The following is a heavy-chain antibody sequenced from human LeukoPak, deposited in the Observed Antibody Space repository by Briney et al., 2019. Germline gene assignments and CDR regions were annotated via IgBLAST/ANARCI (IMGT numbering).Heavy chain of an antibody. CDR1: GFTFSSYS. CDR2: ISSSSSYI. V-gene: IGHV3-21*01. CDR3: ARNLPYNYYGSGSYYTAIDY. Sequence: GGSLRLSCAASGFTFSSYSMNWVRQAAGKGLEWVSSISSSSSYIYYADSVKGRFTISRDNAKNSLYLQMNSLRAEDTAVYYCARNLPYNYYGSGSYYTAIDYWGQGTLVTVSS. D-gene: IGHD3-10*01. J-gene: IGHJ4*02.